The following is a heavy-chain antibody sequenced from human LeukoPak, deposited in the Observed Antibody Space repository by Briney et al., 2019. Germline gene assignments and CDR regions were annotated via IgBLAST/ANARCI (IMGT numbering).Heavy chain of an antibody. D-gene: IGHD3-10*01. Sequence: PGGSLRLSCAASGFTFNTYGMHWVRQAPGKGLEWVAVISNDGSNKHYADSVKGRFTISRDNSKNALYLQMNSLRAEDTAVYYCAKGGDYGSGSYYTHIDYWGQGTLVTVSS. CDR3: AKGGDYGSGSYYTHIDY. J-gene: IGHJ4*02. CDR1: GFTFNTYG. CDR2: ISNDGSNK. V-gene: IGHV3-30*18.